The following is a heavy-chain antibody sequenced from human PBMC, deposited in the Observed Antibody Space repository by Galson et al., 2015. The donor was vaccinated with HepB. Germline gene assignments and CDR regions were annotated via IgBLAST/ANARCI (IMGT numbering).Heavy chain of an antibody. J-gene: IGHJ5*02. D-gene: IGHD1-26*01. CDR1: GFTFTNFA. CDR2: IGGSSGTT. CDR3: ARNSGNNYRYFFKS. V-gene: IGHV3-23*01. Sequence: RLSCAASGFTFTNFAMSWVRQAPGKGLEWVSVIGGSSGTTYYTDSVKGRFTISRDNSKNTVYLQIDDLRAEDTAVYYCARNSGNNYRYFFKSWGQGTLVTVSS.